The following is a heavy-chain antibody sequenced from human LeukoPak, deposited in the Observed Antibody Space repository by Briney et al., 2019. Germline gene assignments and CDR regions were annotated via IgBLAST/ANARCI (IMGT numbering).Heavy chain of an antibody. CDR3: SSGAVAPDK. D-gene: IGHD2-21*01. CDR2: LNTDGSNT. J-gene: IGHJ4*02. V-gene: IGHV3-74*01. CDR1: GFTFSSSW. Sequence: GGSLRLSCAGSGFTFSSSWIHWVRQVPGKGLVWVSRLNTDGSNTAYADSVEGRFTLSSDNAKNSVYLQMNSLRDDDTGLYYCSSGAVAPDKWGQGTLVIVSS.